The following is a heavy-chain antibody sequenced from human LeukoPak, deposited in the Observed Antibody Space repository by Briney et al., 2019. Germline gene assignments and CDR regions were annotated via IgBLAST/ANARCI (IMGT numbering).Heavy chain of an antibody. CDR3: GRDLGGRGGA. D-gene: IGHD3-16*01. Sequence: GGSLRLSCAASGFSFSTYWMHWVRQVPGTGPVWVSRTNADGSITDYTDSVKGRFTISRDNAKDTLYLQMNSLRPEDTAVYYCGRDLGGRGGAWGQGTLVTVSS. J-gene: IGHJ5*02. CDR1: GFSFSTYW. CDR2: TNADGSIT. V-gene: IGHV3-74*01.